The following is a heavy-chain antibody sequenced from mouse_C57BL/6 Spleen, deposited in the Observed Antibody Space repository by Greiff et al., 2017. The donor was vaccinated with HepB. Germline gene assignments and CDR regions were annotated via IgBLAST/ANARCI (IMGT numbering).Heavy chain of an antibody. CDR3: ASLYYGSSYVDY. V-gene: IGHV1-42*01. D-gene: IGHD1-1*01. CDR2: INPSTGGT. CDR1: GYSFTGYY. J-gene: IGHJ2*01. Sequence: EVQLQQSGPELVKPGASVKISCKASGYSFTGYYMNWVKQSPEKSLEWIGEINPSTGGTTYNQKFKAKATLTVDKSSSTAYMQLKSLTSEDSAVYYCASLYYGSSYVDYWGQGTTLTVSS.